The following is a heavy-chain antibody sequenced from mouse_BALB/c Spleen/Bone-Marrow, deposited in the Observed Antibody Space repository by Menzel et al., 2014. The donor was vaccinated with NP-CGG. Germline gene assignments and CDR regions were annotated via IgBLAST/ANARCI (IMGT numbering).Heavy chain of an antibody. V-gene: IGHV5-12*02. CDR3: ARHNYDETWFAY. J-gene: IGHJ3*01. Sequence: EVQVVESGGGLVQPGVSLKLSCATSGFTFSDYYMYWVRQTPEKRLEWVAYISNGGGSTYYPDTVKGRFTISRDNAKNTLYLQMSRLKSEDTAMYYCARHNYDETWFAYWGQGTLVTVSA. CDR1: GFTFSDYY. CDR2: ISNGGGST. D-gene: IGHD2-4*01.